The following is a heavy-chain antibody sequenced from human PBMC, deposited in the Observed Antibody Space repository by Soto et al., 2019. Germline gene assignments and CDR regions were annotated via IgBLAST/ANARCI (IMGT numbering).Heavy chain of an antibody. CDR3: ARYRISGSWSKFDY. D-gene: IGHD6-13*01. J-gene: IGHJ4*02. CDR1: GLTISSASYY. Sequence: SETLSLTCTVSGLTISSASYYWSWIRQHPGKGLEWVGNIYYNGSTYYSPSLKSRVTLWVDTSKNQFSLRLAAVTAADTAVYYCARYRISGSWSKFDYWGQGTLVTVSS. V-gene: IGHV4-31*03. CDR2: IYYNGST.